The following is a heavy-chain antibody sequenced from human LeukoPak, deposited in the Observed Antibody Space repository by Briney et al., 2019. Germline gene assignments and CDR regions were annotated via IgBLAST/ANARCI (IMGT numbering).Heavy chain of an antibody. Sequence: GGSLRLSCAASGFTFSSYAMHWVRQAPGKGLEWVALIPYDGSNKYYVDSVKGRFTISRDNAKNSLYLQMNSLRAEDTAVYYCAKEAPAMVRGVIKPFFDYWGQGTLVTVSS. CDR1: GFTFSSYA. V-gene: IGHV3-30*18. CDR3: AKEAPAMVRGVIKPFFDY. CDR2: IPYDGSNK. D-gene: IGHD3-10*01. J-gene: IGHJ4*02.